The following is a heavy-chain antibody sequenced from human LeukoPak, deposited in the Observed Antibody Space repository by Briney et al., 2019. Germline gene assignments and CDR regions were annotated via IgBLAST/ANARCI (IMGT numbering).Heavy chain of an antibody. Sequence: GESLRLSCVASGFTFSSYSMNWVRQAPGKGLEWVSSISSSSSYIYYADSVKGRFTISRDNAKNSLYLQMNSLRAEDTAVYYCARAGPTLRYFDWLLLGYYYYYGMDVWGQGTTVTVSS. CDR3: ARAGPTLRYFDWLLLGYYYYYGMDV. CDR2: ISSSSSYI. J-gene: IGHJ6*02. V-gene: IGHV3-21*01. CDR1: GFTFSSYS. D-gene: IGHD3-9*01.